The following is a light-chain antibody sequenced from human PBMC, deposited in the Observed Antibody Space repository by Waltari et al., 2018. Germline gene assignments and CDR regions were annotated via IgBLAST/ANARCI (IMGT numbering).Light chain of an antibody. Sequence: SELTQTPSVSVSPGQTATIPCSGDNLGNQYVSWYQHKPGQSPVLVIYQDHERPSGIPERFSGSNSGNTATLSISGTQAVDEADYYCLAWDNYNALFGGGTKLTVL. CDR3: LAWDNYNAL. CDR2: QDH. V-gene: IGLV3-1*01. CDR1: NLGNQY. J-gene: IGLJ2*01.